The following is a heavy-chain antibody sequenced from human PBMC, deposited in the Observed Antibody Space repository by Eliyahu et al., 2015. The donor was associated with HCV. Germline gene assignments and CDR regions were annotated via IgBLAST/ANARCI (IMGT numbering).Heavy chain of an antibody. CDR2: ISGSGGXT. V-gene: IGHV3-23*01. CDR3: AKGXPWGWTPNDAFDI. Sequence: EVQLLESGGGLVQPGGSLRLSCAAXGFTFXXCAMSWVRQAPGKGXEWVSXISGSGGXTYYADSVKGRFTISRDNSKNTLYLQMNSLRAEDTAVYYCAKGXPWGWTPNDAFDIWGQGTMVTVSS. CDR1: GFTFXXCA. J-gene: IGHJ3*02. D-gene: IGHD7-27*01.